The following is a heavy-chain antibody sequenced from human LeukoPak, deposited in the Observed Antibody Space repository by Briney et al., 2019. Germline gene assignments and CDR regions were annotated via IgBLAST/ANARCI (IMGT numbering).Heavy chain of an antibody. J-gene: IGHJ4*02. CDR3: ARAAYCGGDCYLFDY. Sequence: SETLSLACTVSSDSIYSSNYYWGWIRQPPGKGLEWIGSIYYTGSTYYNSSLKSRVTISVDTSKNQFSLKLSSVTAAGTAVYYCARAAYCGGDCYLFDYWGQGTLVTVFS. D-gene: IGHD2-21*02. V-gene: IGHV4-39*01. CDR2: IYYTGST. CDR1: SDSIYSSNYY.